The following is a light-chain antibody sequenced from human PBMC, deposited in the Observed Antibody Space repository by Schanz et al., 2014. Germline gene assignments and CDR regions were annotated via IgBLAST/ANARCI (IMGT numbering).Light chain of an antibody. V-gene: IGLV2-14*01. J-gene: IGLJ3*02. CDR3: CSYAGSSIWV. Sequence: QSALTQPASMSGSPGQSITISCNGSSSDIGGYDYVSWYRQYPGKAPKLMIYDVSNRPSGVSNRFSGSKSGNTASLTISGLQAEDVADYHCCSYAGSSIWVFGGGTKLTVL. CDR1: SSDIGGYDY. CDR2: DVS.